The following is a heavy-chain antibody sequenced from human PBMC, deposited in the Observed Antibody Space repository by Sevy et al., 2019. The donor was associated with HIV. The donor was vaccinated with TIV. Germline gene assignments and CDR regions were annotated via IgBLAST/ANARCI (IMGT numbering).Heavy chain of an antibody. CDR3: ARDSPLVQAAAGKGAYGMDV. J-gene: IGHJ6*02. D-gene: IGHD6-13*01. Sequence: GGSLRLSCAASGFTFSDYYTSWIRQAPGKGLEWVSYISSSGSTIYYADSVKGRFTISRDNAKNSLYLQMNSLRAEDTAVYYCARDSPLVQAAAGKGAYGMDVWGQGTTVTVSS. CDR2: ISSSGSTI. CDR1: GFTFSDYY. V-gene: IGHV3-11*01.